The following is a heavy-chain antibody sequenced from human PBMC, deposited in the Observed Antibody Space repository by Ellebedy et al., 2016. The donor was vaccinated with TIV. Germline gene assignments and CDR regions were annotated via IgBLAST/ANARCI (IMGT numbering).Heavy chain of an antibody. V-gene: IGHV3-7*01. CDR1: GFSFRSYW. Sequence: GESLKISCVGSGFSFRSYWMSWVRQAPGKGLEWVANINQDATKTFYVDSVEGRFTISRDNAKNSLFLQMNSLRAEDTAVYYCATDGSYGDYRSPAHAFEMWGQGTMVIVSS. D-gene: IGHD4-17*01. CDR2: INQDATKT. J-gene: IGHJ3*02. CDR3: ATDGSYGDYRSPAHAFEM.